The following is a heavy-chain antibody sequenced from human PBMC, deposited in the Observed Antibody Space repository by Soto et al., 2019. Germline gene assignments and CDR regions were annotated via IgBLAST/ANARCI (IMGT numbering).Heavy chain of an antibody. D-gene: IGHD6-13*01. CDR3: AGVIAAAGPFGH. J-gene: IGHJ4*02. Sequence: SETLSLTCTVSGGSISSGGYYWSWIRQHPGKGLEWIGYIYYSGSTYYNPSLKSRVTISVDTSKNQFSLKLSSVTAADTAVYYCAGVIAAAGPFGHWGQGTLVTVS. CDR1: GGSISSGGYY. CDR2: IYYSGST. V-gene: IGHV4-31*03.